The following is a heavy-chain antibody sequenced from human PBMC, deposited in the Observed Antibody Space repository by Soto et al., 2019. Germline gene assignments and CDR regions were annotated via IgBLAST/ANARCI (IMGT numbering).Heavy chain of an antibody. CDR1: GGSISSSNW. V-gene: IGHV4-4*02. D-gene: IGHD6-13*01. CDR2: IYHSGST. Sequence: NPSETLSLTCAVSGGSISSSNWWSWVRQPPGKGLEWIGEIYHSGSTNYNPSLKSRVTISVDKSKNQFSLKLSSVTAADTAVYYCASIGGYSSSWYFGYWGQGTLVTVSS. CDR3: ASIGGYSSSWYFGY. J-gene: IGHJ4*02.